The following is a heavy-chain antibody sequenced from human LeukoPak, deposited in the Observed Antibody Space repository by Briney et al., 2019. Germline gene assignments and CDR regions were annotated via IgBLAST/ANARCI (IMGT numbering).Heavy chain of an antibody. CDR3: ARAGQYIADYFDY. V-gene: IGHV4-59*01. CDR2: IYYSGST. J-gene: IGHJ4*02. D-gene: IGHD1-1*01. Sequence: SETLSLTCTVSGGSISGYYWSWIRQPPGEGLEWIACIYYSGSTNYNPSLKSRVTISVATSKNQFSLKLNSMTAADTAVYYCARAGQYIADYFDYWSQGTLVTVSS. CDR1: GGSISGYY.